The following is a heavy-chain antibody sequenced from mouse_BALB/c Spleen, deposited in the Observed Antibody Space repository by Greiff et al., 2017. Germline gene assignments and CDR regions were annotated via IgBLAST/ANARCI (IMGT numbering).Heavy chain of an antibody. CDR2: INPSTGYT. CDR1: GYTFTSYW. Sequence: QVQLQQSGAELAKPGASVKMSCKASGYTFTSYWMHWVKQRPGQGLEWIGYINPSTGYTEYNQKFKDKATLTADKSSSTAYMQLSSLTSEDSAVYYCARKYYGNYDYYAMDYWGQGTSVTVSS. D-gene: IGHD2-1*01. CDR3: ARKYYGNYDYYAMDY. V-gene: IGHV1-7*01. J-gene: IGHJ4*01.